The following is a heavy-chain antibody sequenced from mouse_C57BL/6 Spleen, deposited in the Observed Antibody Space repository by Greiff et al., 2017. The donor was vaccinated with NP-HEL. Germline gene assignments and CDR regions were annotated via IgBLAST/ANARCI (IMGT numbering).Heavy chain of an antibody. V-gene: IGHV1-50*01. CDR1: GYTFTSYW. CDR3: ARNDYDYFDY. CDR2: IDPSDSYT. D-gene: IGHD2-4*01. J-gene: IGHJ2*01. Sequence: QVQLQQPGAELVKPGASVKLSCKASGYTFTSYWMQWVKQRPGQGLEWIGEIDPSDSYTNYNQKFKGKATLTVDTSSSTAYMQLSSLTSEDSAFYYCARNDYDYFDYWGQGTTLTVSS.